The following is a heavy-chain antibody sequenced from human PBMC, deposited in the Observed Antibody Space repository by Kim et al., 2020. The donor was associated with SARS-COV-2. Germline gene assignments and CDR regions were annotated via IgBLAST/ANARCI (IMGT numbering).Heavy chain of an antibody. D-gene: IGHD2-21*02. J-gene: IGHJ4*02. CDR1: GYIFANYW. CDR2: IYPGGSDI. CDR3: ARLYGDFDR. V-gene: IGHV5-51*01. Sequence: GESLKISCKASGYIFANYWIGWVRQMPEKGLEWMGIIYPGGSDIRYSPSFQGQVTMSVDKSISTAYLQLSSLKASDTAIYYCARLYGDFDRWGQGTLVTVSS.